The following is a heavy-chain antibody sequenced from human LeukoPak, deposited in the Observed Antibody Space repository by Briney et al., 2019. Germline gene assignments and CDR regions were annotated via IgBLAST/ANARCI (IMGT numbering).Heavy chain of an antibody. CDR2: INHSGST. D-gene: IGHD2-21*01. Sequence: PSETLSLTCAVYGGSFSGYYWNWIRQPPGKGLEWIGEINHSGSTNYNPSLKSRVSISADTSKNQFSLKLSSATAADTAVFYCARGRPDEGRPPSLWYYYMDVWGKGTTVTVSS. J-gene: IGHJ6*03. V-gene: IGHV4-34*01. CDR3: ARGRPDEGRPPSLWYYYMDV. CDR1: GGSFSGYY.